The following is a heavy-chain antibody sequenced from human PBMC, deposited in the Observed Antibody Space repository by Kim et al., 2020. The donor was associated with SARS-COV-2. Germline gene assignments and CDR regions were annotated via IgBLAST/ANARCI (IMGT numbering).Heavy chain of an antibody. CDR3: AKVGRFLGHFDY. V-gene: IGHV3-23*01. D-gene: IGHD3-3*01. J-gene: IGHJ4*02. Sequence: CADSVKGRFTISRDNSKNTLYMQMNSLRAEDTTVYYCAKVGRFLGHFDYWGQGTLVTVSS.